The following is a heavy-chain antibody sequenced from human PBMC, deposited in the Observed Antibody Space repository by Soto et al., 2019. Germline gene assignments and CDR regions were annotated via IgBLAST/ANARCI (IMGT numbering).Heavy chain of an antibody. Sequence: SETLSLTCTVSGASIRSSNFYWGWIRQPPGKGLEWIGNIYYRGSTYYNPSLKSRVTISADPSKNQFSLKLSSVTAADTAVYYCARGPNVLLWFGELNWFDPWGQGTLVTVSS. J-gene: IGHJ5*02. V-gene: IGHV4-39*01. CDR2: IYYRGST. CDR1: GASIRSSNFY. D-gene: IGHD3-10*01. CDR3: ARGPNVLLWFGELNWFDP.